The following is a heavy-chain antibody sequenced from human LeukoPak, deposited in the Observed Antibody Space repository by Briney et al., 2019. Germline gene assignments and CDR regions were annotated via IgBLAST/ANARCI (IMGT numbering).Heavy chain of an antibody. CDR1: GASIGSHY. Sequence: SETLSLTCTVTGASIGSHYWCWIRQTPGTGPEWIGDIYDRGSTTYNPSLKSRVSISVDTSRNQFSLNLRSVTAADTAVYYCAKIEVGRFDPWGQGTLVTVSS. J-gene: IGHJ5*02. D-gene: IGHD1-26*01. V-gene: IGHV4-59*11. CDR3: AKIEVGRFDP. CDR2: IYDRGST.